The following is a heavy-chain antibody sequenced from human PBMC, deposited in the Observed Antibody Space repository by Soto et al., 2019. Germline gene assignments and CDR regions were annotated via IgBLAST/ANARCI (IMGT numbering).Heavy chain of an antibody. CDR2: ISSSGGTT. V-gene: IGHV3-23*01. J-gene: IGHJ4*02. CDR3: ARATGTTPVHFDQ. Sequence: PGGSLRLSCVASGYSFSIYAMGWVRQAPGKGLEWVSGISSSGGTTFYADSVRGRFTISRDNSDNTLFLQMNSLRAEDTAVYFCARATGTTPVHFDQWGQGALVTVSS. CDR1: GYSFSIYA. D-gene: IGHD1-7*01.